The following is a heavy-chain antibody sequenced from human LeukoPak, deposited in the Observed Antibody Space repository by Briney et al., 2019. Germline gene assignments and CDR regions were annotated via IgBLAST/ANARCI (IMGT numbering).Heavy chain of an antibody. CDR1: GFTFNSYG. V-gene: IGHV3-33*06. CDR3: AKDWISSGWYFYYGMDV. CDR2: IWYDGNSQ. J-gene: IGHJ6*02. D-gene: IGHD6-19*01. Sequence: GTSLRLSCAASGFTFNSYGMHWVRQAPGKGLEWVAAIWYDGNSQYYADSVKGRFTISRDNSKNTLYLQMNSLRAEDTAVYYCAKDWISSGWYFYYGMDVWGQGTTVTVSS.